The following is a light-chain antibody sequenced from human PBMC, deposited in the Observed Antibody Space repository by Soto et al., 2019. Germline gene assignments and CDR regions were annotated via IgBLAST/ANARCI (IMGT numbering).Light chain of an antibody. Sequence: DIPMTQSPSTLSASFGARVNITCRSGQSISSRLAWYQQKPGKAPKLLIYDASSLESGVPSRFSGSGSGTEFTLTISSLQPDDFATYYCQQYNSYSATLGQGTKVDI. CDR3: QQYNSYSAT. CDR2: DAS. V-gene: IGKV1-5*01. J-gene: IGKJ1*01. CDR1: QSISSR.